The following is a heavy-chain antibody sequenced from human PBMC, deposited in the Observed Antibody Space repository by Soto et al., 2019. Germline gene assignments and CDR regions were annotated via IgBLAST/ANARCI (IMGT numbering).Heavy chain of an antibody. J-gene: IGHJ6*02. Sequence: VGSLTLSCAASGFTFSSYGMHWVCQARGRGLEWVAVISYDGGNKYYADSVNGRFTISRDNPKNTLYLQMNGLRAEDTAVYYCAKVLGYCTSSSCSREAYYYYGMDVWGQGTTVTVSS. CDR3: AKVLGYCTSSSCSREAYYYYGMDV. CDR2: ISYDGGNK. V-gene: IGHV3-30*18. CDR1: GFTFSSYG. D-gene: IGHD2-15*01.